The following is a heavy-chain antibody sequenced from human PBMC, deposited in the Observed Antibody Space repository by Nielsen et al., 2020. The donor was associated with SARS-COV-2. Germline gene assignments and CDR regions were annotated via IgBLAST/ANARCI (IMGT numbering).Heavy chain of an antibody. CDR3: ARGGVRSGWSYDAFDI. V-gene: IGHV1-46*01. CDR1: GYSFTGHY. Sequence: ASAKVSCKASGYSFTGHYIHWGLQPPGHGLVWVGIINSSGGSTSYAQKFQGRVTMTRDTATSTVYMELSSLTSDDTAVYYCARGGVRSGWSYDAFDIWGQGTMVTVSS. J-gene: IGHJ3*02. CDR2: INSSGGST. D-gene: IGHD6-19*01.